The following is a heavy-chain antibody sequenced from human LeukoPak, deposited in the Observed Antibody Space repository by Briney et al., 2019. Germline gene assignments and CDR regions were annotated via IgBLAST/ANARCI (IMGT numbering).Heavy chain of an antibody. CDR2: INHSGST. J-gene: IGHJ4*02. Sequence: SETLSLTCAVHGGSFSGYFWSWIRQPPGKGLEWIGEINHSGSTNYNPSLKSRVTISVDTSKNQFSLKLSSVTAADTAVYYCARVKDSSGWYFDYWGQGTLVTVSS. CDR3: ARVKDSSGWYFDY. CDR1: GGSFSGYF. V-gene: IGHV4-34*01. D-gene: IGHD6-19*01.